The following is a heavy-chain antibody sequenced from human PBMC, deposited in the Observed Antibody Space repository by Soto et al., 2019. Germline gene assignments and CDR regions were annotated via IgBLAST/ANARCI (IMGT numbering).Heavy chain of an antibody. CDR1: GFTFVSYA. Sequence: PCESLRLSCVASGFTFVSYAISCVRHSPWKWLEWVTCIYGSGGNTFYADSVKGRFTISRDNSKNTLYLQMSSLRAEDTAVYYGAKKRSGSCYSAGDFWGQGTLVTVSS. V-gene: IGHV3-23*01. CDR3: AKKRSGSCYSAGDF. J-gene: IGHJ4*02. CDR2: IYGSGGNT. D-gene: IGHD2-15*01.